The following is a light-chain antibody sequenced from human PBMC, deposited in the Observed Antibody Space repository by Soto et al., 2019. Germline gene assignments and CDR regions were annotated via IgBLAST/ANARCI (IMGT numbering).Light chain of an antibody. CDR2: TNN. CDR1: SSNIVGNN. V-gene: IGLV1-44*01. CDR3: AAWYHNMNGVL. J-gene: IGLJ2*01. Sequence: QSVVTQPPSASGTPGQRVTISCSGSSSNIVGNNVNWYQPLPGPAPKLLISTNNLRPSGVPDRFSGPKSGTSASLAIRGLQSEDEADYYCAAWYHNMNGVLFGGGTKLTVL.